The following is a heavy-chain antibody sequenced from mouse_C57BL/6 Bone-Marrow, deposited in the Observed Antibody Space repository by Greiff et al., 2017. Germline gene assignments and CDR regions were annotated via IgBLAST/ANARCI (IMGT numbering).Heavy chain of an antibody. J-gene: IGHJ2*01. D-gene: IGHD1-1*01. V-gene: IGHV1-54*01. Sequence: VQLQQSGAELVRPGTSVKVSCKASGYAFTNYLIEWVKQRPGQSLEWIGVINPGSGGTNYNEKFKGKATLTADKSSSTAYMQLSSLTSEDSAVYFCARSDYCGSSYYFDFWGKGTTLTVSS. CDR3: ARSDYCGSSYYFDF. CDR1: GYAFTNYL. CDR2: INPGSGGT.